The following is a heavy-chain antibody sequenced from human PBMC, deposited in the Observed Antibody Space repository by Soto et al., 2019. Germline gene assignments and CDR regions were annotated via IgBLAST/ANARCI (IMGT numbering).Heavy chain of an antibody. Sequence: QVQVVESGGGVVQPGRSLRLSCAASGFTFRSYAMHWVRQAPGKGLECRAVISYDGGTIYHADSVKGRFSISRDNSNDKLYLQMDSLRAADTAVYYCARGHTTNWYYYYFGMDVWGQGTTVTASS. CDR1: GFTFRSYA. CDR2: ISYDGGTI. J-gene: IGHJ6*02. CDR3: ARGHTTNWYYYYFGMDV. D-gene: IGHD1-1*01. V-gene: IGHV3-30*03.